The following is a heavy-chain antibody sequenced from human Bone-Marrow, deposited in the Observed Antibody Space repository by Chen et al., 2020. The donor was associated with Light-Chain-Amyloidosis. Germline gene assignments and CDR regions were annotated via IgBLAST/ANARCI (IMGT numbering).Heavy chain of an antibody. D-gene: IGHD3-10*01. CDR3: ARDFGY. Sequence: QVHLVESGGGVVQPGGSPTLSCAASGFTFGNYAMNWIRQAPGGRLEWVAAISVEGSDKNYADAVKGRFTVSRDNSKNTLFLQLSSLRPEDTAVYYCARDFGYWGQGTLLVVSS. CDR1: GFTFGNYA. CDR2: ISVEGSDK. V-gene: IGHV3-30*04. J-gene: IGHJ4*02.